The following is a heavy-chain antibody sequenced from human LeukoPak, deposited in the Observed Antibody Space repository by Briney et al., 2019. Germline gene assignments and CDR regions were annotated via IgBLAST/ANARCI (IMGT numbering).Heavy chain of an antibody. CDR3: ARADRLRGGPYLIGP. Sequence: ASVKVSCKTSGYSFTDYYMHWVRQAPGQGLEWMGWINPNSGGTSSAQKFQGRITMTRDTSITTVYMEVTWLTSDDTAIYYCARADRLRGGPYLIGPWGQGNLVTVSS. J-gene: IGHJ5*02. D-gene: IGHD3-16*01. CDR1: GYSFTDYY. CDR2: INPNSGGT. V-gene: IGHV1-2*02.